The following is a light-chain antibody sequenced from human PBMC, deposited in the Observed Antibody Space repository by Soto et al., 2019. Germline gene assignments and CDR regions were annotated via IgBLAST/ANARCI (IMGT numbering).Light chain of an antibody. CDR1: QSVGSN. Sequence: EIVLTQSPATLSMSPGERATLSCRASQSVGSNLAWFQQKPGQAPRLLIYDASTRATGFPARFSGSGSATDFTLTINSLQSEDFAVYYCQQYNNWPPDFTFGQGTKLEIK. J-gene: IGKJ2*01. CDR3: QQYNNWPPDFT. CDR2: DAS. V-gene: IGKV3-15*01.